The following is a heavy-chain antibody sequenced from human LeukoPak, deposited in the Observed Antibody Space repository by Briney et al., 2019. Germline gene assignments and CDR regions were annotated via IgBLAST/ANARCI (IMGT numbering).Heavy chain of an antibody. Sequence: PGGSLRLSCAASGFTFSSYWMSWVRQAPGKGLEWVANIKQDGSEKYYVDSVKGRFTISRDNAKNSVYLQMNSLRAEDTAVYYCARGGTTKYNYDSSGYYSYFDYWGQGTLVTVSS. V-gene: IGHV3-7*01. CDR2: IKQDGSEK. CDR3: ARGGTTKYNYDSSGYYSYFDY. CDR1: GFTFSSYW. J-gene: IGHJ4*02. D-gene: IGHD3-22*01.